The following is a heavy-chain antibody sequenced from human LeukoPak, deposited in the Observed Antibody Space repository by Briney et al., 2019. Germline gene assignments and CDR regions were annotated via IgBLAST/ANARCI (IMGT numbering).Heavy chain of an antibody. D-gene: IGHD2-15*01. CDR1: GFTFSSYS. Sequence: GGSLRLSCAASGFTFSSYSMNWVRQAPGKGPEWVSSISSSSSYIYYADSVKGRFTISRDNAKNSLYLQMNSLRAEDTAVYYCARARGRYCSGGSCLRYFDYWGQGTLVTVSS. CDR2: ISSSSSYI. J-gene: IGHJ4*02. V-gene: IGHV3-21*01. CDR3: ARARGRYCSGGSCLRYFDY.